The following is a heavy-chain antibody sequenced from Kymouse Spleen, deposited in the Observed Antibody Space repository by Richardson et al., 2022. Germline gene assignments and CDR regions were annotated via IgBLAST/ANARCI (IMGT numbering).Heavy chain of an antibody. V-gene: IGHV4-34*01. Sequence: QVQLQQWGAGLLKPSETLSLTCAVYGGSFSGYYWSWIRQPPGKGLEWIGEINHSGSTNYNPSLKSRVTISVDTSKNQFSLKLSSVTAADTAVYYCARGSSGRGYYYYYGMDVWGQGTTVTVSS. J-gene: IGHJ6*02. CDR2: INHSGST. CDR3: ARGSSGRGYYYYYGMDV. D-gene: IGHD2-15*01. CDR1: GGSFSGYY.